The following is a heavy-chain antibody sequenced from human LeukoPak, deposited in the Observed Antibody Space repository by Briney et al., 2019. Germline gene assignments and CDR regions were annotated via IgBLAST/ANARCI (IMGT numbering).Heavy chain of an antibody. D-gene: IGHD1-26*01. V-gene: IGHV4-59*12. CDR2: IYYSGST. J-gene: IGHJ4*02. CDR1: GGSISSYY. Sequence: PSETLSLTCTVSGGSISSYYWSWIRQPPGKGLEWIGYIYYSGSTNYNPSLKSRVTISVDTSKNQFSLKLSSVPAADTAVYYCARGVGGSSYWGQGPLVTVSS. CDR3: ARGVGGSSY.